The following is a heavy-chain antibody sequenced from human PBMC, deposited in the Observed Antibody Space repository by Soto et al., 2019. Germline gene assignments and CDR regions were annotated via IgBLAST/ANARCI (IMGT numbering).Heavy chain of an antibody. CDR3: ASAPVPYYDFWSGYTRDSSGWYYFDY. D-gene: IGHD3-3*01. CDR2: ISGSGGST. J-gene: IGHJ4*02. V-gene: IGHV3-23*01. CDR1: GFTFSSYA. Sequence: QSGGSLRLSCAASGFTFSSYAMSWVRQAPGKGLEWVSAISGSGGSTYYADSVKGRFTISRDNSKNTLYLQMNSLRAEDTAVYYCASAPVPYYDFWSGYTRDSSGWYYFDYWGQGTLVTVSS.